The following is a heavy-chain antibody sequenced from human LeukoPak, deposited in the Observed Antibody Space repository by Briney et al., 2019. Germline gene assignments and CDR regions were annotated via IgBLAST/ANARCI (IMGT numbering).Heavy chain of an antibody. CDR2: ISSSSSYI. CDR1: GFTFSSYS. V-gene: IGHV3-21*04. J-gene: IGHJ4*02. D-gene: IGHD6-13*01. Sequence: GGSLRLSCAASGFTFSSYSMNWVRQAPGKGLEWVSSISSSSSYIYYADSVKGRITISRDNAKNSLYLQMNSLRAEDTALYYCAKDKGIAAAGHIDYWGQGTLVTVSS. CDR3: AKDKGIAAAGHIDY.